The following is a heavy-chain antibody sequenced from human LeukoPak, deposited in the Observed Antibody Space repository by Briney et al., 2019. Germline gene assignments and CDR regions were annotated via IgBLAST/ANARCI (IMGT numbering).Heavy chain of an antibody. CDR1: GFTFSSYG. Sequence: PGGSLRLSCAASGFTFSSYGLHWVRQAPGKGLEWVALISYDGRNEYYADSVKGRFTISRDNSKSTLYLQMNSLRAEDTAVYYCAKDESRYCTSTSCYPVDYWGQGTLVTVPS. CDR2: ISYDGRNE. D-gene: IGHD2-2*01. CDR3: AKDESRYCTSTSCYPVDY. J-gene: IGHJ4*02. V-gene: IGHV3-30*18.